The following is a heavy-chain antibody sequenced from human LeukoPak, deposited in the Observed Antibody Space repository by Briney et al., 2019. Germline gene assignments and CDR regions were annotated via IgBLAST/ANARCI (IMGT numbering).Heavy chain of an antibody. V-gene: IGHV4-39*01. D-gene: IGHD5-12*01. CDR1: GGSISSNDYY. Sequence: SETPSLTCTVSGGSISSNDYYWAWIRQPPGKGLEWIGSIYYGRSTFYNPSLKSRVTISVDTSKNQFSLNLNSVTAADTAVYYCARRRIVATLDYWGQGTLVTVSS. CDR2: IYYGRST. CDR3: ARRRIVATLDY. J-gene: IGHJ4*02.